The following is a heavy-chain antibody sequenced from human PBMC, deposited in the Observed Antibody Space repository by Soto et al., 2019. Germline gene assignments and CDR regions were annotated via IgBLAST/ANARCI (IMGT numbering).Heavy chain of an antibody. D-gene: IGHD1-26*01. CDR2: ISSSGSTI. V-gene: IGHV3-48*03. CDR1: GFTFSGYE. Sequence: PGGSVRLSCAASGFTFSGYEMNWVRQAPGKGLEWVSYISSSGSTIYYADSVKGRFTISRDNAKNSLYLQMNSLRAEDTAVYYCARGPWRWDQNPAFDYSGPGTLLTVSS. CDR3: ARGPWRWDQNPAFDY. J-gene: IGHJ4*02.